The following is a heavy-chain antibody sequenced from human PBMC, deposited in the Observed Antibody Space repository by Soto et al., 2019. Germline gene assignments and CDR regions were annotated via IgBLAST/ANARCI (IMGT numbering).Heavy chain of an antibody. CDR3: AKDVIAAAGYGMDV. J-gene: IGHJ6*02. CDR2: ISWNSGSI. D-gene: IGHD6-13*01. CDR1: GFTFDDYA. V-gene: IGHV3-9*01. Sequence: EVQLVESGGGLVQPGRSLRLSCAASGFTFDDYAMHWVRQAPGKGLEWVSGISWNSGSIGYADSVKGRFTISRDNAKNSLYLQMTSLRAEDTDLYYCAKDVIAAAGYGMDVWGQGTTVTVSS.